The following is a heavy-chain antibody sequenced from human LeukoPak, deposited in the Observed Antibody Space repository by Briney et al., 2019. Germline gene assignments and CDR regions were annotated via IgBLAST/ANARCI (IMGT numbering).Heavy chain of an antibody. Sequence: SETLSLTCTVSGDSISTSNSYWGWIRQPPGKGLEWIGSIYYSGSTYYNPSLKSRVTISVDTSKNQFSLKLSSVTAADTAVYYCARRVIAAASAYFDYWGQGTLVTVSS. V-gene: IGHV4-39*01. D-gene: IGHD6-13*01. CDR2: IYYSGST. J-gene: IGHJ4*02. CDR1: GDSISTSNSY. CDR3: ARRVIAAASAYFDY.